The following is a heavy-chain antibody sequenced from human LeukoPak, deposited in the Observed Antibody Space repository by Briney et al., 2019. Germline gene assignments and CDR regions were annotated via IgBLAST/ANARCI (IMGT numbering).Heavy chain of an antibody. J-gene: IGHJ4*02. D-gene: IGHD5-12*01. CDR2: IYYSGST. CDR1: GGSISSYY. V-gene: IGHV4-59*01. CDR3: ARGHRGRKWLRTFYYFDY. Sequence: SETLSLTCTVSGGSISSYYWSWIRQPPGKGLEWIGDIYYSGSTNYNPSLKSRVTISVDTSKNQFSLKLSSVTAADTAVYYCARGHRGRKWLRTFYYFDYWGQGTLVTVS.